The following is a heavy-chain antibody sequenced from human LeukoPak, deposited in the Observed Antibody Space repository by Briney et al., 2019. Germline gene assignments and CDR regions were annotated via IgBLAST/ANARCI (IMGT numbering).Heavy chain of an antibody. CDR3: ARMEGYGYSGHTEY. V-gene: IGHV4-39*07. CDR2: IYYSGST. Sequence: PSETLSLTCTVSGGSISSSSYYWGWIRQPPGKGLEWIGSIYYSGSTNYKPSLKSRVTISVDTSKNQFSLNLSSLTAADTAVYYCARMEGYGYSGHTEYWGQGTLVTVSS. D-gene: IGHD5-18*01. J-gene: IGHJ4*02. CDR1: GGSISSSSYY.